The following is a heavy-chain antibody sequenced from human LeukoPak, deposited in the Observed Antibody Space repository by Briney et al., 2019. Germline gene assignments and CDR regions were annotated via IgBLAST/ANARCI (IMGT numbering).Heavy chain of an antibody. CDR3: AKDMLLRITAPSDY. Sequence: GGSLRLSCAASGFTFSSYGMHWVRQAPGKGLEWVAVISYDGSNKYYADSVKGRFAISRDNSRNTLYLQMNSLRAEDTAVYYCAKDMLLRITAPSDYWGQGTLVTISS. CDR2: ISYDGSNK. J-gene: IGHJ4*02. CDR1: GFTFSSYG. D-gene: IGHD6-13*01. V-gene: IGHV3-30*18.